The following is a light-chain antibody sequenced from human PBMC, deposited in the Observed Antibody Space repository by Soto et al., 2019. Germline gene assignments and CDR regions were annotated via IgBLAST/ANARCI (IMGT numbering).Light chain of an antibody. CDR3: QQYGSSPLT. V-gene: IGKV3-20*01. J-gene: IGKJ4*01. CDR2: GAS. Sequence: ELVLTQSPGTLSLSPGERATLSCRASQTVNNNYLAWYQQIPGQAPRLLISGASGRATGTPDRFSGSASGTDFTLTISRLEHEDFEVYYCQQYGSSPLTLGGGTKVDIK. CDR1: QTVNNNY.